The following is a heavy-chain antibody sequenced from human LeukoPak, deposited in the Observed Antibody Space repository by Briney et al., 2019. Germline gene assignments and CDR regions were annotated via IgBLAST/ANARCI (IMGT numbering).Heavy chain of an antibody. CDR1: GYTFTCYY. CDR2: INPNSGGT. V-gene: IGHV1-2*02. D-gene: IGHD2-2*01. CDR3: ARDLLQDCSSTSCFRKVRDY. Sequence: GASVKVSCKASGYTFTCYYMHWVRQAPGQGLEWMGWINPNSGGTNYAQKFQGRVTMTRDTSISTAYMELSRLRSDDTAVYYCARDLLQDCSSTSCFRKVRDYWGQGTLVTVSS. J-gene: IGHJ4*02.